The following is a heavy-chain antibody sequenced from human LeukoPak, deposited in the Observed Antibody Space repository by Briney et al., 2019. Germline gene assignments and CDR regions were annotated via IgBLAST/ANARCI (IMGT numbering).Heavy chain of an antibody. CDR2: ISSSGSTI. CDR3: ASYPLIRYCSSTSCQSDAFDI. D-gene: IGHD2-2*01. Sequence: PGGSLRLSCAASGFTFSSYEMNWVRQAPGKGLEWVSYISSSGSTIYCADSVKGRFTISRDNAKNSLYLQMNSLRAEDTAVYYCASYPLIRYCSSTSCQSDAFDIWGQGTMVTVSS. CDR1: GFTFSSYE. V-gene: IGHV3-48*03. J-gene: IGHJ3*02.